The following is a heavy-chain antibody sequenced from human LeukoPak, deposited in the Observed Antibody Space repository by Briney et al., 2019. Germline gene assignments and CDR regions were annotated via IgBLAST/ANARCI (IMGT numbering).Heavy chain of an antibody. J-gene: IGHJ4*02. Sequence: PGGSLRLSCAASGFTFSSYWMGWVRQAPGKGLEWVANIKQDGSEKYYVDSVKGRFTISRDNAKNSLYLQMNSLRAEDTAVYYCAREGWELGGVFDYWGQGTLVTVSS. CDR1: GFTFSSYW. D-gene: IGHD1-26*01. V-gene: IGHV3-7*01. CDR3: AREGWELGGVFDY. CDR2: IKQDGSEK.